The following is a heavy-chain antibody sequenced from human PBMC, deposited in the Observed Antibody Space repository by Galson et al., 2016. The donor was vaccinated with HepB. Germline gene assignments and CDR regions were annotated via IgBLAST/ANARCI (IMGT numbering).Heavy chain of an antibody. CDR3: ATYYYDRSGYYYDAFDI. Sequence: SLRLSCAASGITFRSYGMHWVRQAPGEGLEWVAVIWFDGSKKYYADSVKGRFTISRDNSKNTLYLQMNSLRAEDTAVYYCATYYYDRSGYYYDAFDIWGQGTLVTVSS. CDR2: IWFDGSKK. D-gene: IGHD3-22*01. J-gene: IGHJ3*02. CDR1: GITFRSYG. V-gene: IGHV3-33*01.